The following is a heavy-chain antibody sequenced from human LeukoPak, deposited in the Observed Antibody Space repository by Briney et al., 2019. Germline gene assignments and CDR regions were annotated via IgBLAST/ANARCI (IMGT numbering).Heavy chain of an antibody. J-gene: IGHJ6*02. D-gene: IGHD1-1*01. CDR2: ISGSGDYT. Sequence: GGSLRLSCAASGFTFSNYAMSWVRQAPGKGLEWVSAISGSGDYTYYADSVKGRFTISRDNSKNTLYLQMNSLRAEDTAVYYCARTIPYYYGMDVWGQGTTVTVSS. V-gene: IGHV3-23*01. CDR3: ARTIPYYYGMDV. CDR1: GFTFSNYA.